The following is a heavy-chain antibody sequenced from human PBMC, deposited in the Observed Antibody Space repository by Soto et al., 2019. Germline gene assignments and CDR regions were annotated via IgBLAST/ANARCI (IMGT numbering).Heavy chain of an antibody. V-gene: IGHV3-23*01. D-gene: IGHD6-13*01. CDR1: GFTFSSYA. J-gene: IGHJ4*02. CDR3: AKDQSRSWYYIDY. Sequence: GGSLRLSCAASGFTFSSYAMSWVRQAPGKGLEWVSAISGSGGSTYYADSVKGRFTISRDNSKNTLHLQMNSLRADDTAVYYCAKDQSRSWYYIDYWGQATLVTVSS. CDR2: ISGSGGST.